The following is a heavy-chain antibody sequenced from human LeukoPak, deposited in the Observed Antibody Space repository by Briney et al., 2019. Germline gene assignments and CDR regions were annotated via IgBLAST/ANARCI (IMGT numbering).Heavy chain of an antibody. CDR3: ARGGGLDV. CDR2: ISGSGDNT. V-gene: IGHV3-23*01. D-gene: IGHD3-16*01. CDR1: GFTFSSYA. J-gene: IGHJ6*02. Sequence: GGSLRLSCAASGFTFSSYAMSWVRQAPGKGLEWVSGISGSGDNTYYADSVKGRFTISRGNAKNSLYLQMSNLRAEDTAVYFCARGGGLDVWGQGATVTVSS.